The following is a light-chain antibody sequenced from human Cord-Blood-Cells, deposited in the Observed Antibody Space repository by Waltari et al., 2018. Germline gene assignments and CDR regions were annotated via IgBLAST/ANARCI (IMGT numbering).Light chain of an antibody. CDR2: GAS. CDR3: QQYGSSPPIT. Sequence: EIVWTQSPGTLSLSPGERATLSCSASQSVSSSYLAWYQQKPGQAPRLLIYGASSRATGIPDRFSGSGSGTDFTLTISRLEPEDFAGYYCQQYGSSPPITFDQGTRLEI. V-gene: IGKV3-20*01. J-gene: IGKJ5*01. CDR1: QSVSSSY.